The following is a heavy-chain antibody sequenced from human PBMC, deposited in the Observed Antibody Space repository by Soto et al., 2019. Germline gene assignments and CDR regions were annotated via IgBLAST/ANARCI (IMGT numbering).Heavy chain of an antibody. CDR3: ARGLGWTQHATIDP. CDR2: INAGNGNT. J-gene: IGHJ5*02. V-gene: IGHV1-3*01. Sequence: ASVKVSCKASGYTFTSYAMHWVRQAPGQRLEWMGWINAGNGNTKYSQKFQGRVTITRDTSASTAYMELSSLRSEDTAVYYCARGLGWTQHATIDPWGQGTLVTVSS. D-gene: IGHD2-15*01. CDR1: GYTFTSYA.